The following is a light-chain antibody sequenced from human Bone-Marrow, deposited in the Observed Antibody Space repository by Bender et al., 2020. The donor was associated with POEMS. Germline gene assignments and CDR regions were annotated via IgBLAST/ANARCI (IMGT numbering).Light chain of an antibody. V-gene: IGLV7-43*01. J-gene: IGLJ3*02. CDR3: LLSYGGVQGV. CDR1: SGAVTSGYS. CDR2: GTS. Sequence: QTVVTQEPSLTVSPGVTVTLTCASSSGAVTSGYSPNWFQQKPGQAPRPLIYGTSNRHSWTPARFSGSLLGGKAALTLSGVRPEDEADYYCLLSYGGVQGVFGGGTKLTVL.